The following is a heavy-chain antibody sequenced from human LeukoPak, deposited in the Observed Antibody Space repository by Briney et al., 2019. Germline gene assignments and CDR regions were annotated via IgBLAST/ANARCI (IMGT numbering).Heavy chain of an antibody. CDR3: ARPHYDSSSDAFDI. D-gene: IGHD3-22*01. V-gene: IGHV5-51*01. CDR2: INPHDSDT. CDR1: GYSFTNYW. J-gene: IGHJ3*02. Sequence: AGESLKISCKGSGYSFTNYWIGWVRQMPGKGLEWVGIINPHDSDTRYSLSLQGQVTISADKSISTAYLQWSSLKASDTAMYYCARPHYDSSSDAFDIWGQGTMVTVSS.